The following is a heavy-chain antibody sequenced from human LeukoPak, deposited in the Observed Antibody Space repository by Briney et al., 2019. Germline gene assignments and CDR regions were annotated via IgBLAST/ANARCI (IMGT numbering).Heavy chain of an antibody. CDR1: GGSFSGYY. CDR3: ARHSAYYDFWSGYCWFDP. D-gene: IGHD3-3*01. CDR2: INHSGST. V-gene: IGHV4-34*01. J-gene: IGHJ5*02. Sequence: SETLSLTCAVYGGSFSGYYWSWIRQPPGKGLEWIGEINHSGSTNYNPSLKSRVTISVDTSKNQFSLKLSSVTAADTAVYYCARHSAYYDFWSGYCWFDPWGQGTLVTVSS.